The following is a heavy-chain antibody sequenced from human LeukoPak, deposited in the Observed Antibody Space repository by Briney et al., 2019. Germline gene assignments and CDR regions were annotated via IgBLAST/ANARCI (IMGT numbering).Heavy chain of an antibody. CDR3: ARSKVYADAFDI. CDR2: ISYDGSNK. Sequence: GGSLRLSCAASGFTFSSYAMHWVRQAPGKGLEWVAVISYDGSNKYYADSVKGRFTISRDNSKNTLYLQMNSLRAEDTAVYYCARSKVYADAFDIWGQGTMVTVSS. D-gene: IGHD2-8*01. CDR1: GFTFSSYA. V-gene: IGHV3-30-3*01. J-gene: IGHJ3*02.